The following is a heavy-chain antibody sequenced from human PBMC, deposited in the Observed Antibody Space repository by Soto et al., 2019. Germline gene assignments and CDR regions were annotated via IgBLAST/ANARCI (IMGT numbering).Heavy chain of an antibody. D-gene: IGHD3-9*01. Sequence: QITLTESGPTLVKPTQTLTLTCTFSGISLTNSGVGVSWIRQPPGKALEWLAVIYWDDAKHFSPSQKSRLTTTTDTSKNQVVLTMTNMDSVDTATYFCAQMDFDLYGMDVWGQGTTVIVSS. V-gene: IGHV2-5*02. CDR2: IYWDDAK. J-gene: IGHJ6*02. CDR1: GISLTNSGVG. CDR3: AQMDFDLYGMDV.